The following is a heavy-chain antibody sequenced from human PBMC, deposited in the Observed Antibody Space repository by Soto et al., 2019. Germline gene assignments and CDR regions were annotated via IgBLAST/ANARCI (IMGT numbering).Heavy chain of an antibody. CDR1: GFTFSSYG. Sequence: QVQLVESGGGVVQPGRSLRLPCAASGFTFSSYGMHWVRQAPGKGLEWVAVIWYDGSNKYYADSVKGRFTISRDNSKNTLYLQMNSLRAEDTAVYYCAREITVTTAFDYWGQGTLVTVSS. J-gene: IGHJ4*02. D-gene: IGHD4-17*01. CDR2: IWYDGSNK. V-gene: IGHV3-33*01. CDR3: AREITVTTAFDY.